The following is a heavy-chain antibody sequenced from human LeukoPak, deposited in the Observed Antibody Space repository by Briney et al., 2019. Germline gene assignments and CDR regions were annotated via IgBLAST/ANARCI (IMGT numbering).Heavy chain of an antibody. CDR3: ARKSGSSYFDY. CDR2: IDYGGTS. Sequence: SETLSLTCGVSGGSISGYYWSWIRQFPGKGLEWIGYIDYGGTSAYNPSLKSRVTISVDTSKNQFSLKLSSVTAADTAVYYCARKSGSSYFDYWGQGTLVTVSS. V-gene: IGHV4-59*01. J-gene: IGHJ4*02. CDR1: GGSISGYY. D-gene: IGHD1-26*01.